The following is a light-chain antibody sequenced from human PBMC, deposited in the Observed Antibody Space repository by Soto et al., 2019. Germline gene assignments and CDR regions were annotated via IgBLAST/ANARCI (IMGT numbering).Light chain of an antibody. J-gene: IGLJ1*01. CDR3: NSYANSNKGV. Sequence: QSALTQPASVSGSPGQSITISCSGTSSDIGSYNHVAWYQQFPGKSPKLMIYAVSDRPTGVSNRFSGSKSGNKASLTISGLQAEDEADYYCNSYANSNKGVFGTGTKVTVL. CDR2: AVS. CDR1: SSDIGSYNH. V-gene: IGLV2-14*03.